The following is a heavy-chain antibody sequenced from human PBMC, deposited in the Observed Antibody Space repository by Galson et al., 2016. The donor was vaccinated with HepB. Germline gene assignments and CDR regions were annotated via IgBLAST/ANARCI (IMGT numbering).Heavy chain of an antibody. V-gene: IGHV3-23*01. D-gene: IGHD3-3*01. J-gene: IGHJ4*02. CDR2: ISGSGLFT. Sequence: SLRLSCAASGFNFNSYVMSWVRQAPGRGLEWVSGISGSGLFTYYADSVKGRFTISRDNSKNTLYLQMNSLRAEDTAVYYCAKGYGFWTAFDYWGQGTLVTVSS. CDR1: GFNFNSYV. CDR3: AKGYGFWTAFDY.